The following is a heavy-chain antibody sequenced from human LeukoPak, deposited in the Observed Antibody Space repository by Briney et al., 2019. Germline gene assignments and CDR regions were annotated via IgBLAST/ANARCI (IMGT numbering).Heavy chain of an antibody. Sequence: RRSLRPSCAAYAFTSSSDAMSWVRQAPGKGLEWVSAISGSGGSTYYADSGKGRFTISRDNSKNTLYLQMTCLRAEDTALYYCAEVTMVRGVIYRFDYWGQGTLVTVSS. D-gene: IGHD3-10*01. CDR3: AEVTMVRGVIYRFDY. J-gene: IGHJ4*02. V-gene: IGHV3-23*01. CDR1: AFTSSSDA. CDR2: ISGSGGST.